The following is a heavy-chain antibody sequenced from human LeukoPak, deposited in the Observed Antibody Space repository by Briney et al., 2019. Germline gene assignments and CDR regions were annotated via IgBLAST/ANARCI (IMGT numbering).Heavy chain of an antibody. Sequence: SETLSLTCTVSGGSISSYYWSWIRQPPGKGLEWTGYIYYSGSTNYNPSLKSRVTISVDTSKNQFSLKLSSVTAADTAVYYCARAVIAVAGDYFDYWGQGTLVTVSS. CDR3: ARAVIAVAGDYFDY. J-gene: IGHJ4*02. D-gene: IGHD6-19*01. V-gene: IGHV4-59*01. CDR1: GGSISSYY. CDR2: IYYSGST.